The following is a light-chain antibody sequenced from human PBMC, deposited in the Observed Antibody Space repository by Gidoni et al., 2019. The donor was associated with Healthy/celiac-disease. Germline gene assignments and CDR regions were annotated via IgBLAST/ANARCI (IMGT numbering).Light chain of an antibody. CDR2: DVS. V-gene: IGLV2-14*01. Sequence: QSALTQPASVSGSPGQSIPISCTGTSSDVGGYNYASWYQQPPGKAPKLMIYDVSNRPSGVSNRFSGSKSGNTASLTISGLQAEDEADYYCSSYTSSSTLVFGGGTKLTVL. CDR1: SSDVGGYNY. CDR3: SSYTSSSTLV. J-gene: IGLJ3*02.